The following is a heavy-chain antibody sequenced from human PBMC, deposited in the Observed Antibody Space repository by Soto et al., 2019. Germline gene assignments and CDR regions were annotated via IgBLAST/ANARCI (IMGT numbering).Heavy chain of an antibody. D-gene: IGHD3-10*01. V-gene: IGHV3-48*02. CDR3: ARVRLWSFDF. CDR1: GFTFNIYS. Sequence: QLMESGGGVVQPGGSLRLSCVASGFTFNIYSMTWVRQAPGKGLEWVSYISSDSRATYYADSVKGLFTISRDNAKNSLYLHMNSLGDEDAAVYYCARVRLWSFDFWGQGTLVTVSS. J-gene: IGHJ4*02. CDR2: ISSDSRAT.